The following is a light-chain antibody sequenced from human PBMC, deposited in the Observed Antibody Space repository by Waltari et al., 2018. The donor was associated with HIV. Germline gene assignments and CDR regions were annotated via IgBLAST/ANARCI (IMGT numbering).Light chain of an antibody. CDR1: QHVDKY. V-gene: IGKV1-39*01. CDR2: TAS. Sequence: DIHITQSPSSLSASIGDRVTITCRTSQHVDKYLNWYQQRPGKAPRLLVFTASTLHTGVPSRFTATGSGTTCSLAIASLQPDDIATYYCQQTFTLPLTFGGGTKLEI. J-gene: IGKJ4*01. CDR3: QQTFTLPLT.